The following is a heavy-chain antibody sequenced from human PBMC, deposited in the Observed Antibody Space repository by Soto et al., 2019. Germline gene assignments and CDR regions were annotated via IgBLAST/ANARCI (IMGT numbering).Heavy chain of an antibody. CDR3: ASRQGGDYARDALDI. V-gene: IGHV4-59*08. D-gene: IGHD4-17*01. CDR1: GGSISSYY. Sequence: QVQLQESGPGLVKPSETLSLTCTVSGGSISSYYWSWIRQPPGKGLEWIGYIYYSGSTNYNPSLKSRVTISVDTSKNQVSLRLSSVTAADTAVYYCASRQGGDYARDALDIWGQGTMVTVSS. CDR2: IYYSGST. J-gene: IGHJ3*02.